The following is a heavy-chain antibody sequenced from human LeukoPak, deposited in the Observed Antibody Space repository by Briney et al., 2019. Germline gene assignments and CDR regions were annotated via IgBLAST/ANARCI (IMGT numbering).Heavy chain of an antibody. V-gene: IGHV3-23*01. J-gene: IGHJ5*02. CDR3: AKSGGGSYS. CDR1: GFTFSSYG. Sequence: GGSLRLSCAASGFTFSSYGMSWVRQAPGKGLEWVSSISASGGSTHYADSVKGRFTISRDNSKNTLYLQMNSLRVEDTALYYCAKSGGGSYSWGQGTLVTVSS. D-gene: IGHD3-10*01. CDR2: ISASGGST.